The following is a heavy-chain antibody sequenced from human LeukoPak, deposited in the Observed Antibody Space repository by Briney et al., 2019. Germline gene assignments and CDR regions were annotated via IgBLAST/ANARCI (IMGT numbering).Heavy chain of an antibody. J-gene: IGHJ4*02. D-gene: IGHD3-9*01. CDR2: ISYDGSSK. Sequence: GRSLRLSCAASGFTFSSYGMHWVRQAPGKGLEWVAVISYDGSSKYYADSVKGRFTISRDNSKNTLYLQMNSLRAEDTAVYYCAKDSERYFDWPYYFDYWGQGTLVTVSS. V-gene: IGHV3-30*18. CDR3: AKDSERYFDWPYYFDY. CDR1: GFTFSSYG.